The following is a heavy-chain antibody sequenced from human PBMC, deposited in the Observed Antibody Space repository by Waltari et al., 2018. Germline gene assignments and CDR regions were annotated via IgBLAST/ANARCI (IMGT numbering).Heavy chain of an antibody. Sequence: EVQLVQSGAEVKKPGATVKISCKASGYTFTDYYMHWVQQAPGKGLEWMGRVDPEDGETIYAEKFQGRVTITADTSTDTAYMELSSLRSEDTAVYYCARIGVYCSSTSCSPNWFDPWGQGTLVTVSS. CDR1: GYTFTDYY. CDR3: ARIGVYCSSTSCSPNWFDP. J-gene: IGHJ5*02. D-gene: IGHD2-2*01. V-gene: IGHV1-69-2*01. CDR2: VDPEDGET.